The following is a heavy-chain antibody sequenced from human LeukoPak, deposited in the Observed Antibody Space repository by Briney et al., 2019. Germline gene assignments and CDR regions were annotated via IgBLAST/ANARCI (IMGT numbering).Heavy chain of an antibody. D-gene: IGHD5-24*01. J-gene: IGHJ4*02. CDR3: GKGRERDYNCLDS. CDR2: IRHDGTE. CDR1: GFSFSGCG. Sequence: GGSLTLSCAASGFSFSGCGMHWVRQAPGKGLEWVAFIRHDGTEHHTDSVKGRFTISRDNSKSTLFLQMNSLGAEDTAVYYCGKGRERDYNCLDSWGQGTLVTVSS. V-gene: IGHV3-30*02.